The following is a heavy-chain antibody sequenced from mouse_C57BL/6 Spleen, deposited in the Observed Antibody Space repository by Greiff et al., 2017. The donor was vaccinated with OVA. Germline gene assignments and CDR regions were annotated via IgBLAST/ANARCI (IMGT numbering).Heavy chain of an antibody. CDR3: ARSSSGHYFDY. Sequence: QVQLQQPGAELVRPGSSVKLSCNASGYTFTSYWMDWVKQRPGQGLEWIGNISPSDSETHSNQKFKDKATLTVDKSSSTAYMQRSSVTSEDSEVYYCARSSSGHYFDYWGQGTTLTVSS. CDR2: ISPSDSET. D-gene: IGHD3-2*02. J-gene: IGHJ2*01. CDR1: GYTFTSYW. V-gene: IGHV1-61*01.